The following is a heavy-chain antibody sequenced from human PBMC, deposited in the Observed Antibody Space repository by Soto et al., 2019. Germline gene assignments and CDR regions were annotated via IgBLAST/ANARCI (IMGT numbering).Heavy chain of an antibody. CDR1: GGSISSYY. CDR3: AREGRSWYGSIWDY. V-gene: IGHV4-59*12. Sequence: SETLSLTCTVSGGSISSYYWSWIRQPPGKGLEWIGYIYYSGGTNYNPSLKSRVTISVDTSKNQFSLKLSSVTAADTAVYYCAREGRSWYGSIWDYWGQGTLVTVSS. CDR2: IYYSGGT. J-gene: IGHJ4*02. D-gene: IGHD6-13*01.